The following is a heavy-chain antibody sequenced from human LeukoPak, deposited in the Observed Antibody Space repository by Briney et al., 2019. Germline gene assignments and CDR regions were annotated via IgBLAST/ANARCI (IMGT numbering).Heavy chain of an antibody. J-gene: IGHJ4*02. CDR3: ARSQTTVVGFDY. V-gene: IGHV3-30-3*01. CDR1: GFTFSSYA. Sequence: GSLRLSCAASGFTFSSYAMHWVRQAPGKGLEWVAVISYDGSNKYYADSVKGRFTISRDNSKNTLYLQMNSLRAEDTAVYYCARSQTTVVGFDYWGQGTLVTVSS. D-gene: IGHD4-23*01. CDR2: ISYDGSNK.